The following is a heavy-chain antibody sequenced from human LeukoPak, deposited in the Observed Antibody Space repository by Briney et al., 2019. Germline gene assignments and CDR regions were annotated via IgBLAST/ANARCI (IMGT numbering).Heavy chain of an antibody. CDR3: ASVTTHGVSHYEYKY. CDR2: ISGNGGST. J-gene: IGHJ4*02. CDR1: GFTVSSYY. Sequence: GGSLRLSCAASGFTVSSYYMNWVRQAPGKGLEYVSGISGNGGSTYYANSVKGRFTISRDNSKNTLYLQMGSLRAEDMAVYYCASVTTHGVSHYEYKYWGQGTLVTVSS. V-gene: IGHV3-64*01. D-gene: IGHD4-11*01.